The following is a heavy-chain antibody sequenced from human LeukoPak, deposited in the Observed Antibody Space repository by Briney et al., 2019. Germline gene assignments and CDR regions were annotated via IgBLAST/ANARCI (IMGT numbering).Heavy chain of an antibody. Sequence: GGSLRLSCAASGFTFDDYAMHWVRQAPGKGLEWVSLISWDGGSTYYADSVKGRFTISRDNSKNSLYLQMNSLRTEDTALYYCTTGGAVLAVLRGWFDPWGQGTLVTVSS. CDR2: ISWDGGST. D-gene: IGHD2-8*02. CDR1: GFTFDDYA. CDR3: TTGGAVLAVLRGWFDP. V-gene: IGHV3-43*01. J-gene: IGHJ5*02.